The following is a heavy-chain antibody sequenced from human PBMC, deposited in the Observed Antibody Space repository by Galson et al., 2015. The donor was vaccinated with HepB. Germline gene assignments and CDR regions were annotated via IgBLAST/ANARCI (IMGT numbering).Heavy chain of an antibody. D-gene: IGHD3-10*01. V-gene: IGHV1-3*01. Sequence: SVKVSCKGSGYSFSTYEMHWVRQAPGQRPEWMGWVSFDHGYPGYSQNFQGRVTFTRDISVSTAYMELSSLRSEDTAVYYCATGSGYYPPLHFWGQGTLVTVSS. CDR3: ATGSGYYPPLHF. CDR1: GYSFSTYE. J-gene: IGHJ4*02. CDR2: VSFDHGYP.